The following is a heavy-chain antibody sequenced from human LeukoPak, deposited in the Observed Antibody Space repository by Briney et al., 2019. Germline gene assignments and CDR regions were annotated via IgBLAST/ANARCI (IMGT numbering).Heavy chain of an antibody. CDR1: GFTFTNAC. CDR2: IKSKTDGETT. Sequence: GSLRLSCAASGFTFTNACMNWVRQAPGQGLEWVGRIKSKTDGETTDYAAPVKGRFTISRDDSKKPVYLHMNSLKTEDSAVYYCTAGGDFWSGYYTGDNWFDPWGQGTLVTVSS. J-gene: IGHJ5*02. CDR3: TAGGDFWSGYYTGDNWFDP. D-gene: IGHD3-3*01. V-gene: IGHV3-15*07.